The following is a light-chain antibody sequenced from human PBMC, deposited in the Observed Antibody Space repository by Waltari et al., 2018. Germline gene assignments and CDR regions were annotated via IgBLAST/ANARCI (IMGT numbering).Light chain of an antibody. V-gene: IGLV2-14*03. CDR1: SSDLGGYNY. CDR2: NVN. J-gene: IGLJ1*01. CDR3: CLYASSYTPFFV. Sequence: QSALTQPASVSGSPGQSITISCIGTSSDLGGYNYVSWYQKHTGKAPIVMIYNVNNRPPGVSDRFSGSKSCNTASLAISGLQAEDEADYFCCLYASSYTPFFVFGTGTKLTVL.